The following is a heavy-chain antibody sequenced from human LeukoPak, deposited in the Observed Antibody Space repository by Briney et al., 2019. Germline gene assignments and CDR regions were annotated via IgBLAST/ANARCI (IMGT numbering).Heavy chain of an antibody. Sequence: GVSVRLSCAASVFTFCRFRRLGLRQARGEGRVWFSRINSGGRSKTYADSVRGRLTISRDNGKNKLYLQINSLRDKDRPVHYFTSRVVVVDSGSNSFDYWGQGTLVTVSS. D-gene: IGHD2-15*01. CDR3: TSRVVVVDSGSNSFDY. CDR2: INSGGRSK. CDR1: VFTFCRFR. J-gene: IGHJ4*02. V-gene: IGHV3-74*01.